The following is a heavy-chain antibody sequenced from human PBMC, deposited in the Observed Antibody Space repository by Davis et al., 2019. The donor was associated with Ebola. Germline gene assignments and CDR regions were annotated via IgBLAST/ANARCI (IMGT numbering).Heavy chain of an antibody. CDR3: ARSPARHNSDNHYDDLDF. Sequence: GESLKISCAASGFTVSSNHMSWVRQAPGKGLEWVSVIYDQSTAYADSVRGRFIISRDKSNNTLYLEMNSLRAEDTAVYYCARSPARHNSDNHYDDLDFWGQGILVTVSS. J-gene: IGHJ4*02. V-gene: IGHV3-66*01. CDR1: GFTVSSNH. D-gene: IGHD3-22*01. CDR2: IYDQST.